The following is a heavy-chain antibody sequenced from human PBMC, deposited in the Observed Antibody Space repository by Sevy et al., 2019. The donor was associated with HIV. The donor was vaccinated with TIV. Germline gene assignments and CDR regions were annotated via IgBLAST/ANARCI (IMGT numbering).Heavy chain of an antibody. CDR1: GFTFSDYY. J-gene: IGHJ4*02. V-gene: IGHV3-11*01. CDR3: ARGDRVLRYFDWFPSPYFDY. CDR2: ISSSGSTI. Sequence: GGSLRLSCAASGFTFSDYYMSWIRQAPGKGLEWVSYISSSGSTIYYADSVKGRFTISRDNAKNSLYLQMTSLRAEDTAVYYCARGDRVLRYFDWFPSPYFDYWGQGTLVTVSS. D-gene: IGHD3-9*01.